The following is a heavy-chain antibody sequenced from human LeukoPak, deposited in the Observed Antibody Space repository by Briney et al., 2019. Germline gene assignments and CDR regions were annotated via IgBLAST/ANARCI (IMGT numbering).Heavy chain of an antibody. V-gene: IGHV3-23*01. CDR2: ICGSGGST. Sequence: GGSLRLSCAASGFTFSSYAMSWVRQAPGKGLEWVAAICGSGGSTYYADSVKGRFTISRDNSKNTLYLQMNSLRAEDTAVYYCAKEGTVHYYYCMDVWGQGPTVTVSS. CDR1: GFTFSSYA. D-gene: IGHD6-6*01. CDR3: AKEGTVHYYYCMDV. J-gene: IGHJ6*02.